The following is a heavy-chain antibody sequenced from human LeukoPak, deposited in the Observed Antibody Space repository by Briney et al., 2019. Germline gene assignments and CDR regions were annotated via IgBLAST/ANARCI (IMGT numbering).Heavy chain of an antibody. CDR2: ISSSSSYI. V-gene: IGHV3-21*04. D-gene: IGHD3-22*01. Sequence: GGSLRLSCAASGFTFSSYSMNWVRQAPGKGLEWVSSISSSSSYIYYADSVKGRFTISRDNSKNTLYLQMNSLRAEDTAVYYCARSGNYYDSSGYYFPFDYWGQGTLVTVSS. J-gene: IGHJ4*02. CDR1: GFTFSSYS. CDR3: ARSGNYYDSSGYYFPFDY.